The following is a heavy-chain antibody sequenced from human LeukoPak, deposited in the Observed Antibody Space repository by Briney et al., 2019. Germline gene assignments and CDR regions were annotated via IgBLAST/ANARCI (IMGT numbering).Heavy chain of an antibody. J-gene: IGHJ6*02. V-gene: IGHV3-7*01. CDR1: GFTFNSYW. CDR2: IKQGGSEK. CDR3: ARAGGQAPYYYYGMDV. D-gene: IGHD1-26*01. Sequence: PGGSLRLSCAASGFTFNSYWMSWVRQAPGKGLEWVANIKQGGSEKYYVDSVKGRFTISRDNAKNSLYLQMNSLRAEDTAVYYCARAGGQAPYYYYGMDVWGQGTTVTVSS.